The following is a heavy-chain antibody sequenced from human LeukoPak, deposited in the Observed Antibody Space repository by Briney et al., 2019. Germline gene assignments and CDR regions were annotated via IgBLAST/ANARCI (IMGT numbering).Heavy chain of an antibody. V-gene: IGHV3-21*04. J-gene: IGHJ4*02. Sequence: GGSLRLSCAASGFTFSSYSTNWVRQAPGKGLEWVSSISSSSSYIYYADSVKGRFTISRDNAKNSLYLQMNSLRAEDTAVYYCAKAGVRGVIINYLDYWGQGTLVTVSS. D-gene: IGHD3-10*01. CDR1: GFTFSSYS. CDR2: ISSSSSYI. CDR3: AKAGVRGVIINYLDY.